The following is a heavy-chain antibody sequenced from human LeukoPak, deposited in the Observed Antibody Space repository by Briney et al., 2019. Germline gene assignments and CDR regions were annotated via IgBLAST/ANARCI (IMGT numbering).Heavy chain of an antibody. D-gene: IGHD3-10*01. Sequence: ASVKISCKASGYTFTSYDINWVRQATGQGLEWMGWMNPNSGNTGYAQKFQGSVTMTRNTSTNTAYMELSSLKSEDTAVYYCARVNTYYYGSGTSRAFHMWGQGTMVTVSS. V-gene: IGHV1-8*01. CDR2: MNPNSGNT. CDR3: ARVNTYYYGSGTSRAFHM. J-gene: IGHJ3*02. CDR1: GYTFTSYD.